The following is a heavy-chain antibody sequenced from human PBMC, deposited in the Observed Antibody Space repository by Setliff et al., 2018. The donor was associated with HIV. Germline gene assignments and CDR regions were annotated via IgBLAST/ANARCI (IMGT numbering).Heavy chain of an antibody. CDR1: GYRFNTYG. CDR2: ISPYNGDT. Sequence: KVSCKASGYRFNTYGISWVRQAPGQGLEWMGWISPYNGDTRFAQSLQGRVTLTTDTSTNTAYMEMRTLRSDDTAVYYCVRGVTRDISGYYRDEYFQHWGQGTPVTAPQ. D-gene: IGHD3-22*01. J-gene: IGHJ1*01. CDR3: VRGVTRDISGYYRDEYFQH. V-gene: IGHV1-18*01.